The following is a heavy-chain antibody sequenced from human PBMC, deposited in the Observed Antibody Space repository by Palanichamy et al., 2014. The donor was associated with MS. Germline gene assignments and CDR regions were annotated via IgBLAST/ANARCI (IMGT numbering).Heavy chain of an antibody. V-gene: IGHV3-74*01. Sequence: EVQLVESGGGSVQPGGPVRLSCAASGFTLSSYWMHWVRQAPGKGLVWVSRISTDGSSTTYADSVKGRFTISRDNAKNTLYLTMNSLRAEDTAVYYCDKGGGRILDYWGQGTLVTVSS. CDR2: ISTDGSST. CDR1: GFTLSSYW. D-gene: IGHD3-16*01. CDR3: DKGGGRILDY. J-gene: IGHJ4*02.